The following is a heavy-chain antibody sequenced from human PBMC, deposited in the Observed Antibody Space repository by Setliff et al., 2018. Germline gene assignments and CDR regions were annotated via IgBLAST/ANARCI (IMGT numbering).Heavy chain of an antibody. CDR1: GYTFTSYY. J-gene: IGHJ4*02. D-gene: IGHD1-26*01. Sequence: ASVKVSCKASGYTFTSYYMHWVRQAPGQGLEWMGIINPSGGSTSYAQKFQGRVTMTRDTSTSTVYMELSSPRSEDTAVYYCARDLRVSGSYEYWGQGTLVTGSS. V-gene: IGHV1-46*01. CDR2: INPSGGST. CDR3: ARDLRVSGSYEY.